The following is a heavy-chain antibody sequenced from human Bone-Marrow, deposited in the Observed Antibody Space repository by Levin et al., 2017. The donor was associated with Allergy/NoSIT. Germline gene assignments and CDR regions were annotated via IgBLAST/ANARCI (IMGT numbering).Heavy chain of an antibody. J-gene: IGHJ4*02. V-gene: IGHV1-2*02. CDR1: GYTFTGYY. CDR3: ARDLFGSGSYYFDY. D-gene: IGHD3-10*01. CDR2: INPNSGGT. Sequence: ASVKVSCKASGYTFTGYYMHWVRQAPGQGLEWMGWINPNSGGTNYAQKFQGRVTMTRDTSISTAYMELSRLRSDDTAVYYCARDLFGSGSYYFDYWGQGTLVTVSS.